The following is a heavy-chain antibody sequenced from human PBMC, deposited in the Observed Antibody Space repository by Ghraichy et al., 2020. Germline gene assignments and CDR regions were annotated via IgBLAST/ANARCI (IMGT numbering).Heavy chain of an antibody. CDR3: ARSHDSSGYESWFDP. V-gene: IGHV1-69*05. D-gene: IGHD3-22*01. Sequence: SVKVSCKASGGTFSSYAISWVRQAPGQGLEWMGGIIPIFGTANYAQKFQGRVTITTDESTSTAYMELSSLRSEDTAVYYCARSHDSSGYESWFDPWGQGTLVTVSS. CDR2: IIPIFGTA. CDR1: GGTFSSYA. J-gene: IGHJ5*02.